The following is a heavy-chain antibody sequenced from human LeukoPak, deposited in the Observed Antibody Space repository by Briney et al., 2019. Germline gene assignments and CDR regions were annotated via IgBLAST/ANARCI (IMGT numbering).Heavy chain of an antibody. CDR1: GFTFSSYA. CDR2: ISGSGGST. V-gene: IGHV3-23*01. J-gene: IGHJ4*02. D-gene: IGHD5-18*01. Sequence: SGGSLRLSCAASGFTFSSYAMSWVRQAPGKGLEWVSAISGSGGSTNYADSVKGRFTISRDNAKNSLYLQMNSLRAEDTALYYCAVGYSYGYIHHYWGQGTLVTVSS. CDR3: AVGYSYGYIHHY.